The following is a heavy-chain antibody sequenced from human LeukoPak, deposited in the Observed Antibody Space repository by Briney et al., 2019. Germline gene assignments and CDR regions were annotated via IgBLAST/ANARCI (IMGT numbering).Heavy chain of an antibody. D-gene: IGHD3-16*01. Sequence: GGSLRLSCAASGFTVSGNYMSWVRQAPGKGLEWVSVIYSSDNTYYIDSVRGRFTISRDNSKNTLYLQMNSLSAEDTAVYYCAGTRLLDAYFDYWGQGTLVTVSS. CDR2: IYSSDNT. CDR1: GFTVSGNY. J-gene: IGHJ4*02. CDR3: AGTRLLDAYFDY. V-gene: IGHV3-66*02.